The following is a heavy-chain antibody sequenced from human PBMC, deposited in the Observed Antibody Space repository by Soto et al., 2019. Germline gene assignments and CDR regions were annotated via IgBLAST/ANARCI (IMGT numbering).Heavy chain of an antibody. CDR3: ARDPPTVVPAAIADY. Sequence: QVQLVQSGAEVKKPGSSVKVSCKASGGTFSSYTISWVRQAPGQGLEWMGRIIPILGIANYAQKFQGRVTITADKSTSTAYMELSSLRSEDTAVYYCARDPPTVVPAAIADYWGQVPLVTVSS. J-gene: IGHJ4*02. D-gene: IGHD2-2*01. CDR1: GGTFSSYT. CDR2: IIPILGIA. V-gene: IGHV1-69*08.